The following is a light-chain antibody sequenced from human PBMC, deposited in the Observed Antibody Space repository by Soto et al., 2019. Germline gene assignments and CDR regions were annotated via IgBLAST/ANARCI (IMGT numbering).Light chain of an antibody. V-gene: IGLV2-14*01. J-gene: IGLJ1*01. Sequence: QSALTQPASVSGSPGQSITISCTGTSGDIGSYNRVSWYQQHPGKAPKLIIYEVTDRPSGVSNRFSGSKSGNTASLTISGLQAEDEADYFCSSYAGSNNNYVFGTGTKLTVL. CDR2: EVT. CDR3: SSYAGSNNNYV. CDR1: SGDIGSYNR.